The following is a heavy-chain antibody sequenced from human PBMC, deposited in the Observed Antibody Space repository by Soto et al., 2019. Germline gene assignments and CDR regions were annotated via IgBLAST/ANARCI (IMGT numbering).Heavy chain of an antibody. CDR3: ARIGAPDLTTVTHVPYWFDP. CDR1: GFTFSSYS. V-gene: IGHV3-21*01. CDR2: ISSSSSYI. Sequence: PGGSLRLSCAASGFTFSSYSMNWVRQAPGKGLEWVSSISSSSSYIYYADSVKGRFTISRDNAKNSLYLQMNSLRAEDTAVYYCARIGAPDLTTVTHVPYWFDPWGQGTLVTVSS. J-gene: IGHJ5*02. D-gene: IGHD4-17*01.